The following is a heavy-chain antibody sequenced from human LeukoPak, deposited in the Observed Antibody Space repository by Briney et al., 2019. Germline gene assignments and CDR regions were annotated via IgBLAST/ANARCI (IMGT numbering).Heavy chain of an antibody. CDR2: IYPGDSDT. D-gene: IGHD2-2*01. Sequence: GESLKISCKGSGYSFTTYWIGWVRQMPGKGLEWMGIIYPGDSDTRYSPSFQGHVTISADKSISTAYLQWSSLKASDTAMYYCARSHQLLHFDYWGQGTLVTVSS. V-gene: IGHV5-51*01. CDR3: ARSHQLLHFDY. J-gene: IGHJ4*02. CDR1: GYSFTTYW.